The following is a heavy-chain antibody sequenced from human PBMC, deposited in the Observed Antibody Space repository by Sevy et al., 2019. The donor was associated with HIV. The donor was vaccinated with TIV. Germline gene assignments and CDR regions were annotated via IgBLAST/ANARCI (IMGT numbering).Heavy chain of an antibody. CDR2: ISSDVIRK. CDR3: ARDARGDAAPPDY. CDR1: GFNFSTYA. Sequence: GGSLRLSCSVSGFNFSTYAMHWVRQAPGKGLEWVAVISSDVIRKYYGASVRGRFAISSDNSNNTLYLQMNSLRIEDKAVYYCARDARGDAAPPDYWGQGTLVTVSS. V-gene: IGHV3-30*09. J-gene: IGHJ4*02. D-gene: IGHD3-16*01.